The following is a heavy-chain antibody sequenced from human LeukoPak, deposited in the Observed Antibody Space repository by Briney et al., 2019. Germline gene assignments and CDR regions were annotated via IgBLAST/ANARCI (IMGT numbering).Heavy chain of an antibody. CDR2: ISAEGDIQ. J-gene: IGHJ4*02. Sequence: GGSLRLSCAATGFRFSSYDMHWVRQAPGKGLEWVAAISAEGDIQIYLDSVMGRFTISRDNSKSTLYLQMNSLRIEDTGFYYCTRDMIRGVPDYIDYWGQGTLVTVSS. V-gene: IGHV3-30-3*01. D-gene: IGHD3-10*01. CDR1: GFRFSSYD. CDR3: TRDMIRGVPDYIDY.